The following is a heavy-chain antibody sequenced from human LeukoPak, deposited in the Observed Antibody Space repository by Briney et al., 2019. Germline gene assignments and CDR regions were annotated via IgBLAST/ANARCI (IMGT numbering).Heavy chain of an antibody. J-gene: IGHJ4*02. CDR2: ISYDGSNK. CDR3: ARSVVAATETFDY. CDR1: GFTFSDYN. V-gene: IGHV3-30*03. Sequence: GGSLRLSCAASGFTFSDYNMHWVRQAPGKGLEWVAVISYDGSNKYYADSVKGRFTISRDNAKNSLYLQMNSLRAEDTAVYYCARSVVAATETFDYWGQGTLVTVSS. D-gene: IGHD2-15*01.